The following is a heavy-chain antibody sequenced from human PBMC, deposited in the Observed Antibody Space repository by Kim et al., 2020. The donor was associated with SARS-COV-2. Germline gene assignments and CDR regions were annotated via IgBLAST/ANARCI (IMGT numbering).Heavy chain of an antibody. D-gene: IGHD2-15*01. Sequence: GGSLRLSCAASGFTFSSYAMSWVRQAPGKGLEWVSAISGSGGSTYYADSVKGRFTISRDNSKNTLYLQMNSLRAEDTAVYYCAKDIVVVVAATTWFDPWGQGTLVTVSS. V-gene: IGHV3-23*01. CDR3: AKDIVVVVAATTWFDP. CDR2: ISGSGGST. J-gene: IGHJ5*02. CDR1: GFTFSSYA.